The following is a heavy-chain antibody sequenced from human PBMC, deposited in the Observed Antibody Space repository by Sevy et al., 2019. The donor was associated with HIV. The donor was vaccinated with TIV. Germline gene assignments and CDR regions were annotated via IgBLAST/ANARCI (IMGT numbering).Heavy chain of an antibody. Sequence: GGSLRLSCEASGFTFSKYSMSWVRQAPGKGLEWLSTFSFGCGRINYADSVKGRFTSSRDDSKNTLYLQMNSLRAEDTAVYYCAREGCTKPHDYWGQGTLVTVSS. D-gene: IGHD2-8*01. CDR2: FSFGCGRI. J-gene: IGHJ4*02. CDR1: GFTFSKYS. CDR3: AREGCTKPHDY. V-gene: IGHV3-23*01.